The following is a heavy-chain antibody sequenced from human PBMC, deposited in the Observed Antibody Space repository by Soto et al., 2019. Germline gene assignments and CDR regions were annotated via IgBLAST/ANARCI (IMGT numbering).Heavy chain of an antibody. J-gene: IGHJ2*01. D-gene: IGHD7-27*01. CDR1: GGSVSSGSYY. Sequence: SETLSLTCTVSGGSVSSGSYYWSWIRQPPGKGLEWIGYIYYSGSTNYNPSLKSRVTISVDTSKNQFSLKLSSVTAADTAVYYCASELGRDWYFDLWGRGTLVTVSS. CDR2: IYYSGST. CDR3: ASELGRDWYFDL. V-gene: IGHV4-61*01.